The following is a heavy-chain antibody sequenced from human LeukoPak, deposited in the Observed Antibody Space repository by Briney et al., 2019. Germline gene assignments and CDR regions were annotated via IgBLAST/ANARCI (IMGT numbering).Heavy chain of an antibody. CDR2: ISGSGGST. J-gene: IGHJ4*02. V-gene: IGHV3-23*01. CDR3: AKEGYSGQPGPY. D-gene: IGHD6-13*01. CDR1: GGSISSYY. Sequence: ETLSLTCTVSGGSISSYYWSWVRQAPGKGLEWVSAISGSGGSTYYADSVKGRFTISRDNSKNTLYLQMNSLRAEDTAVYYCAKEGYSGQPGPYWGQGTLVTVSS.